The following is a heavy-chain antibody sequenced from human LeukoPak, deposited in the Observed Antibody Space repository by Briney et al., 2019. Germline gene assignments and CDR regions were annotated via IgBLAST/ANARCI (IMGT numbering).Heavy chain of an antibody. CDR3: ARRGVSGSWYYFDY. J-gene: IGHJ4*02. CDR1: GGXISPYY. D-gene: IGHD6-13*01. CDR2: IYYSGST. Sequence: SETLSLTCIVSGGXISPYYCSWIRQPPGKGLEWIGYIYYSGSTNYNPSLKSRVIISVDTSKNQFSLKLSSVTAADTAVYYCARRGVSGSWYYFDYWGQGTLVTVSS. V-gene: IGHV4-59*01.